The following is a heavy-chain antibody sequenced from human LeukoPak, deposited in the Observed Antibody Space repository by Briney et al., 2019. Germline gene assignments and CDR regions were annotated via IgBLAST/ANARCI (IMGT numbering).Heavy chain of an antibody. J-gene: IGHJ6*03. V-gene: IGHV4-39*01. CDR3: ARRSRGGGEPYYYYYMDV. Sequence: SETLSLTCSVSGVSISSSNYYWVWIRPAPGQGLEWIGNVYSSGGSRYNPSLQSRVTFSVDTPNNQFSLKLISVTAADTAVYYCARRSRGGGEPYYYYYMDVWGKGTTVTVSS. CDR2: VYSSGGS. CDR1: GVSISSSNYY. D-gene: IGHD1-14*01.